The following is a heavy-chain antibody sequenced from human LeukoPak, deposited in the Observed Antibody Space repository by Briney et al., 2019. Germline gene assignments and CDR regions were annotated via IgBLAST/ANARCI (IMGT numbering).Heavy chain of an antibody. V-gene: IGHV3-33*01. D-gene: IGHD3-22*01. J-gene: IGHJ4*02. CDR1: GFTFSSYG. Sequence: GGSLRLSCAASGFTFSSYGMHWVRQAPGKGLEWVAVIWYDGSNKYYADSVKGRFTISRDNSKNTLYLQMNSLRAEDTAVYYCARAKVTMIEYYFDYWGQGTLVTVSS. CDR2: IWYDGSNK. CDR3: ARAKVTMIEYYFDY.